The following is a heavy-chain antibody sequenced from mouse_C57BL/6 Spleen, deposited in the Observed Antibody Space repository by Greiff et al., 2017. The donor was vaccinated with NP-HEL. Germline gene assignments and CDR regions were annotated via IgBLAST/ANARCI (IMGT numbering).Heavy chain of an antibody. J-gene: IGHJ3*01. CDR1: GFTFSSYP. V-gene: IGHV5-9*01. Sequence: EVQGVESGGGLVKPGGSLKLSCAASGFTFSSYPMSWVRQTPEKRLEWVATISGGGGNTYYPDSVQGRFTISRDNAKNTLYLQMSSLRSDDTALYYCARYGSSRGFAYWGQGTLVTVSA. D-gene: IGHD1-1*01. CDR3: ARYGSSRGFAY. CDR2: ISGGGGNT.